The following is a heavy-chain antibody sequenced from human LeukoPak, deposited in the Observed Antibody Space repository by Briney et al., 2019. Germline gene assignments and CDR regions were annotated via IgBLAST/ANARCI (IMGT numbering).Heavy chain of an antibody. CDR3: ASNTGSDVSGYTY. J-gene: IGHJ4*02. CDR1: GYTFTGYF. V-gene: IGHV1-2*02. D-gene: IGHD3-22*01. Sequence: ASVKVSCKASGYTFTGYFMHWVRQAPGQGLEWMGWINPNSGGTSYLQNFQGRVTMTRDTSISTAYMDLSRLRSDDTAVYYCASNTGSDVSGYTYWGQGTLVTVSS. CDR2: INPNSGGT.